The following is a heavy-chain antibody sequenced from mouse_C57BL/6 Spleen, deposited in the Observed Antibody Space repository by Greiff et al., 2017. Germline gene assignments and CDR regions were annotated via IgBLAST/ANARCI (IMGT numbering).Heavy chain of an antibody. Sequence: VQLQQSGPELVKPGASVKLSCKASGYTFTSYDINSVKLRPGPGLEWIGWIYPRDGSPKYNEKLQGKATLSVDTSSSTADMELHSRASEDSAVYFCARESFYYYGSSYWYFDDWGEGTALTVYS. CDR2: IYPRDGSP. V-gene: IGHV1-85*01. CDR1: GYTFTSYD. D-gene: IGHD1-1*01. J-gene: IGHJ2*01. CDR3: ARESFYYYGSSYWYFDD.